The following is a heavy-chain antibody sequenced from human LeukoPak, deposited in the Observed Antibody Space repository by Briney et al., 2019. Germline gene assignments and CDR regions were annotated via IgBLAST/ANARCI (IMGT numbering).Heavy chain of an antibody. D-gene: IGHD6-13*01. CDR2: IRYDGSNK. Sequence: GGSLRLSCAASGFTFSSYGMHWVRQAPGKGLEWVAFIRYDGSNKYYADSVKGRFTISRDNSKNTLYLQMNSLRAEDTAVYYCVALGSSSWPEYFQHWGQGTLVTVSS. CDR3: VALGSSSWPEYFQH. CDR1: GFTFSSYG. J-gene: IGHJ1*01. V-gene: IGHV3-30*02.